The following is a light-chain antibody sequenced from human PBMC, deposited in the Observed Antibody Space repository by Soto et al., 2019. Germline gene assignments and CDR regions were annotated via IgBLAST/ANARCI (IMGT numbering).Light chain of an antibody. CDR1: TSDVGGYNY. CDR3: SSYTSRSTVV. Sequence: QSVLTQPASVSGSPGQSITISCTGTTSDVGGYNYVSWYQQHPGKVPKLLIHEVSNRPSGVSNRFSGSKSGNTASLTISGLQAEDEADYYCSSYTSRSTVVFGGGTKLTVL. CDR2: EVS. J-gene: IGLJ2*01. V-gene: IGLV2-14*01.